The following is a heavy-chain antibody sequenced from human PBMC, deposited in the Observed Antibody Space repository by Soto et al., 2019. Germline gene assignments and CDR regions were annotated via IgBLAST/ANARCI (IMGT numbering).Heavy chain of an antibody. CDR1: GLTFSSYG. CDR2: IWYDGSQT. J-gene: IGHJ6*04. D-gene: IGHD2-15*01. V-gene: IGHV3-33*01. Sequence: GVSLRLSCVASGLTFSSYGMHWVRQAPGQGLEWVAVIWYDGSQTRYADSVKGRFTISRDNFQNTLYLQMDSLRAEDTAVYNCERDFTVVAIYSGVYYYGIDVWGRRPRVAVCS. CDR3: ERDFTVVAIYSGVYYYGIDV.